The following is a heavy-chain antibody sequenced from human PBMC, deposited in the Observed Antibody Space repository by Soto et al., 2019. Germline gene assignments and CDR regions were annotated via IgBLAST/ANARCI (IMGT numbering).Heavy chain of an antibody. CDR2: ISYDGSNK. D-gene: IGHD5-12*01. CDR3: ARVNGVATILRYGMDV. Sequence: QTGGSLRLSCAASGFTFSSYAMHWVRQAPGKGLEWVAVISYDGSNKYYADSVKGRFTISRDNSKNTLYLQMNSLRAEDTAVYYCARVNGVATILRYGMDVWGQGTTVTVLL. J-gene: IGHJ6*02. CDR1: GFTFSSYA. V-gene: IGHV3-30-3*01.